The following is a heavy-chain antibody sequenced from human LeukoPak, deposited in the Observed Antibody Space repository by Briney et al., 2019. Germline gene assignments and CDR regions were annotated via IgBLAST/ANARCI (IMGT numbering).Heavy chain of an antibody. V-gene: IGHV4-38-2*02. D-gene: IGHD1-26*01. J-gene: IGHJ3*02. CDR1: GSSISSGYY. CDR2: IYHSGSN. Sequence: PSETLSLTCTVSGSSISSGYYWGWIRQPPGKGLEWIGSIYHSGSNYYNPSLKSRVTISVDTSKNQFSLELSSVTAADTAVYYCARDGIEGLFDIWGQGTMVTVSS. CDR3: ARDGIEGLFDI.